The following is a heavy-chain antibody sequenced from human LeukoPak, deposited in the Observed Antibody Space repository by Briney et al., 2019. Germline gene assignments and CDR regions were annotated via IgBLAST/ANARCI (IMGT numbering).Heavy chain of an antibody. V-gene: IGHV1-2*02. J-gene: IGHJ6*02. CDR2: INPNSGGT. CDR1: GYTFTGYY. D-gene: IGHD3-3*01. Sequence: ASVKVSCKASGYTFTGYYMHWVRQAPGQGLEWMGWINPNSGGTNYAQKFQGRVTMTRDTSISTAYMELSRLRSDDTAVYYCARSRHFDFWSGSWDYYYGMDVWGQGTTVTVSS. CDR3: ARSRHFDFWSGSWDYYYGMDV.